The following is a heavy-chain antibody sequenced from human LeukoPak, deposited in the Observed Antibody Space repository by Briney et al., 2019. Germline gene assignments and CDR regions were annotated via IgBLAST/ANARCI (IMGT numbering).Heavy chain of an antibody. V-gene: IGHV3-74*01. D-gene: IGHD2-21*01. CDR3: ASDDSYAFDI. CDR2: VNSDESST. Sequence: EGSLRLSCAASGFTFSSRWMHWVRQAPGKGLVWVSHVNSDESSTNYADSVKGRFTISRDNTKNTLYLQMNSLRAEDTAVYYCASDDSYAFDIWGQGTMVTVSS. J-gene: IGHJ3*02. CDR1: GFTFSSRW.